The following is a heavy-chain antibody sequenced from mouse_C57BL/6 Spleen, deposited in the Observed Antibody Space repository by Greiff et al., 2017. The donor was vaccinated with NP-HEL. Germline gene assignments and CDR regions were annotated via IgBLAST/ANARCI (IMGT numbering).Heavy chain of an antibody. CDR1: GYTFTSYW. V-gene: IGHV1-52*01. CDR2: IDPSDSET. CDR3: ARDDYEESFAY. D-gene: IGHD2-4*01. J-gene: IGHJ3*01. Sequence: QVQLQQPGAELVRPGSSVKLSCKASGYTFTSYWMHWVKQRPIQGLEWIGNIDPSDSETHYNQKFKDKATLTVDKSSSTAYMQLSSLTSEDSAVYYCARDDYEESFAYWGQGTLVTVSA.